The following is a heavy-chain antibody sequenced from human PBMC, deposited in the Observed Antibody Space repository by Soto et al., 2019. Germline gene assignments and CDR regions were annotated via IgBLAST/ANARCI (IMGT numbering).Heavy chain of an antibody. Sequence: KSXETLSLTCPLSGCSLSSGDYYWSWIRQPPGKGLEWIGYIYYSGSSYYNTSLKSPVIISVDTSKNQFSLKLSSVTAADTAVYYCAREGYYGSGSPLNWFDHWGQGPLVTVSS. J-gene: IGHJ5*02. V-gene: IGHV4-30-4*01. CDR2: IYYSGSS. D-gene: IGHD3-10*01. CDR3: AREGYYGSGSPLNWFDH. CDR1: GCSLSSGDYY.